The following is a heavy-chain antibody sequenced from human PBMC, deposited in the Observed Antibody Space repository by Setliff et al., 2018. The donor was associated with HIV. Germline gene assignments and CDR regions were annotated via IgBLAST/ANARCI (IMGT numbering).Heavy chain of an antibody. CDR3: ARDTVGLDY. V-gene: IGHV3-11*05. J-gene: IGHJ4*02. Sequence: GGSLRLSCAASGFTFSDYYMSWIRQAPGKGLEWVSYISSSSSYTNYAVSVKGRFTISRDNAKNSLYLQMNSLRAEDTAVYYCARDTVGLDYWGQGTLVTVSS. CDR2: ISSSSSYT. CDR1: GFTFSDYY. D-gene: IGHD2-15*01.